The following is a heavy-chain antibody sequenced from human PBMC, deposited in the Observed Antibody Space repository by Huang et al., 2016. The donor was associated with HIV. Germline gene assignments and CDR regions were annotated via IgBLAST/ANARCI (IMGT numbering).Heavy chain of an antibody. CDR2: LNGDGLT. D-gene: IGHD6-19*01. CDR3: ARDKEAGTPFFDP. V-gene: IGHV1-3*01. Sequence: QVQLVQSGAEVEKPGASVNLSCKASGFNFLTYALHWVRQAPGQRLEWMGGLNGDGLTKYSQKFQGRVTITRDRAASTVYVDFKSLTYEDTAVYYCARDKEAGTPFFDPWGQGTLVTVSS. CDR1: GFNFLTYA. J-gene: IGHJ5*02.